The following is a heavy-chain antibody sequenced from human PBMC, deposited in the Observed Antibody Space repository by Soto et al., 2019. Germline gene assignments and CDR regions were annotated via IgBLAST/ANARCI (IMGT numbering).Heavy chain of an antibody. D-gene: IGHD3-16*01. Sequence: QVQLVQSGAEVKKPGSSVKVSCKASGGSFKNYAITWVRQAPGQGLEWVGGIIPIFGTANYAQGFQGRLTMTADESTSSAYMELSSLRSEDTAGYYCARDGGWLQTRNYFDYWGQGTLVIVSS. CDR1: GGSFKNYA. CDR3: ARDGGWLQTRNYFDY. CDR2: IIPIFGTA. V-gene: IGHV1-69*01. J-gene: IGHJ4*02.